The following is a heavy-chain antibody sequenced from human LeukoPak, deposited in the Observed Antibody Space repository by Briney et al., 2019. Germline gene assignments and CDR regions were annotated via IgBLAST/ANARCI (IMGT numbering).Heavy chain of an antibody. CDR2: IYYSGST. J-gene: IGHJ4*02. CDR3: ARSVGATFDY. V-gene: IGHV4-61*01. D-gene: IGHD1-26*01. CDR1: GDSLSSSSYF. Sequence: SETLSLTCALSGDSLSSSSYFWGWLRQPPGRGLEWFGYIYYSGSTNYNPSLKTRVTITVDTSKSQFSLKLSSVTAADTAVYYCARSVGATFDYWGQGTLVTVSS.